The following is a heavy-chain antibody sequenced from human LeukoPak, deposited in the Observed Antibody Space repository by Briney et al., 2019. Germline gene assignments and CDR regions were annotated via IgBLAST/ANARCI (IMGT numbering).Heavy chain of an antibody. V-gene: IGHV4-34*01. CDR2: INHSGST. J-gene: IGHJ4*02. Sequence: KSSETLSLTCAVYGGSFSGYYWSWIRQPPGRGLEWMGEINHSGSTNYNPSSKSRVTISVDTSKNQFSLKLSSVTASDTAVYYCARHPLPRWGFDYWGQGTLVTVSS. CDR1: GGSFSGYY. D-gene: IGHD1-26*01. CDR3: ARHPLPRWGFDY.